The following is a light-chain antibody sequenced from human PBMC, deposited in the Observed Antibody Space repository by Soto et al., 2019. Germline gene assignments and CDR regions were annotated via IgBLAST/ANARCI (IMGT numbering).Light chain of an antibody. J-gene: IGKJ4*01. Sequence: IPMTQSPSTVSASVGDTVAISCRASQTIINWLAWYQQKPGKAPKLLIYKASTLEGEVPSRFSGSGSGTEFTLTISSLYPDDFATYYCQHDNGDSSVSFGGGTKVDIK. CDR3: QHDNGDSSVS. CDR2: KAS. V-gene: IGKV1-5*03. CDR1: QTIINW.